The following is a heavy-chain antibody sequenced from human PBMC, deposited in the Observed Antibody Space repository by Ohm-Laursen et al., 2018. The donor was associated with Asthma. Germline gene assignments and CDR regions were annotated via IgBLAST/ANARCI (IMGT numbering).Heavy chain of an antibody. J-gene: IGHJ4*02. D-gene: IGHD5-12*01. Sequence: GSLRLSCSALGFTFSSYWMSWVRQAPGKGLEWVANIKQDGSEKYYVDSVKGRFTISRDNAKNSLYLQMNSLRAEDTAVYYCARDIRYSGYDQRDYWGQGTLVTVSS. CDR1: GFTFSSYW. CDR2: IKQDGSEK. CDR3: ARDIRYSGYDQRDY. V-gene: IGHV3-7*01.